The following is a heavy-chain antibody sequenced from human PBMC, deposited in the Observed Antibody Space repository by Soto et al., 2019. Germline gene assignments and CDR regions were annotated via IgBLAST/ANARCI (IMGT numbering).Heavy chain of an antibody. J-gene: IGHJ5*02. Sequence: QMQLQASGPGLVKPSETLSLTCNVSGASVSHGYWSWIRQPPGKALEWIGFVYFGGSSNSTPSLSVSATISVETSKNQLSMKSTSVTASDTAVYYWARSYSDSTGLAVAPWCQGTLVTVSS. D-gene: IGHD3-22*01. CDR2: VYFGGSS. CDR3: ARSYSDSTGLAVAP. CDR1: GASVSHGY. V-gene: IGHV4-59*02.